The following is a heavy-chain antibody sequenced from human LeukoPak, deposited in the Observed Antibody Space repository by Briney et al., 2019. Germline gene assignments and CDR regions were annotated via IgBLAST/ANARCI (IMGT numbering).Heavy chain of an antibody. V-gene: IGHV3-7*01. D-gene: IGHD2-8*01. CDR3: ARGNNGEW. CDR1: GFTFNNYW. CDR2: IKEDGSVK. Sequence: PGVSLRLSCVTSGFTFNNYWRTWLRRAPGKGLEWVANIKEDGSVKYYVDSLKGRFTISRDNAKTSVYLQMDNLKAEDTAVYYCARGNNGEWWGQGTLVTVSS. J-gene: IGHJ4*02.